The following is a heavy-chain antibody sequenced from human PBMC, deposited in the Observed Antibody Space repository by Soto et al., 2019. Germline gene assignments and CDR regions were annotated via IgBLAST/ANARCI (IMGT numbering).Heavy chain of an antibody. V-gene: IGHV4-4*02. CDR1: GGSISSSNW. Sequence: SETLSLTCAVSGGSISSSNWWSWVRQPPGKGLEWIGYIYHSGSPYYNPSLKSRVTISVDRSKNQFSLKLSSVTAADTAVYYYARVPDYWGQGTLVTVSS. CDR2: IYHSGSP. J-gene: IGHJ4*02. CDR3: ARVPDY.